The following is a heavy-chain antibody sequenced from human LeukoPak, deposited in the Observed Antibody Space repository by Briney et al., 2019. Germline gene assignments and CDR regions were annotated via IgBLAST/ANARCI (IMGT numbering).Heavy chain of an antibody. CDR3: ARDDSGPDY. CDR1: GFTPSSYW. Sequence: GGSLRLSCAASGFTPSSYWMSWVRPAPAKGLEWVANIKQDGSEKYYVDSVKGGFTTSRDNDKKSLYLQMNSLRAEQTAVYYCARDDSGPDYWGQGTLVTVSS. J-gene: IGHJ4*02. CDR2: IKQDGSEK. V-gene: IGHV3-7*01. D-gene: IGHD6-19*01.